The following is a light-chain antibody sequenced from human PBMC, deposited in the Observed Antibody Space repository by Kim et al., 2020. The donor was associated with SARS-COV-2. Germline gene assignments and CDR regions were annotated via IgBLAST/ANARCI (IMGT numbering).Light chain of an antibody. CDR3: QHHGKSSPIT. V-gene: IGKV3-20*01. J-gene: IGKJ5*01. CDR2: GAS. CDR1: RRGSRAF. Sequence: APTSCSGSRRGSRAFIAWYQQRPGQAPRLLICGASSRATGNPARFSGSGSGTDFTLTISRLEPEDFAVYYCQHHGKSSPITFGQGTRLEIK.